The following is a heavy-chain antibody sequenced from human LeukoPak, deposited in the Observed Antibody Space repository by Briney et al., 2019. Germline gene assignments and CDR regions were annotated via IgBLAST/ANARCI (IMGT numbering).Heavy chain of an antibody. CDR3: ARVQNPPWKSVWSDSYMDV. D-gene: IGHD3-3*01. CDR1: GGTFSRYA. J-gene: IGHJ6*03. CDR2: IIPIFGTA. Sequence: SVKVSCKASGGTFSRYAISWVRQAPGQGLEWMGGIIPIFGTANYAQKFQGRVTITTDESTSTAYMELSSLRSEDTAVYYCARVQNPPWKSVWSDSYMDVWGKGTTVTVSS. V-gene: IGHV1-69*05.